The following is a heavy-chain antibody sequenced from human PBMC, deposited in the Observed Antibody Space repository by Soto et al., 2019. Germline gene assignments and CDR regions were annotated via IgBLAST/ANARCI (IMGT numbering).Heavy chain of an antibody. D-gene: IGHD3-22*01. V-gene: IGHV3-33*01. CDR2: IWYDGSNK. CDR3: VVPYYYDSSGYYSPHHYYYYGMDV. J-gene: IGHJ6*02. CDR1: GFTFSSYG. Sequence: GGFLRLSCGASGFTFSSYGMRWVRQAPGKGLEWVAVIWYDGSNKYYADSVKGRFTISRDNSKNTLYLQMNSLRAEDTAVYYCVVPYYYDSSGYYSPHHYYYYGMDVWGQGTTVTVS.